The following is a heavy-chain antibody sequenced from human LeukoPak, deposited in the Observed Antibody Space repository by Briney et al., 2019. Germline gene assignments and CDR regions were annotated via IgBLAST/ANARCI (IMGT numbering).Heavy chain of an antibody. CDR3: ATYRQVLLPFES. CDR1: GFTFNNYN. J-gene: IGHJ4*02. V-gene: IGHV3-21*04. CDR2: ITSSGTYI. D-gene: IGHD2-8*02. Sequence: GGSLRLSCAPSGFTFNNYNMNWVRQAPGRALEWVSSITSSGTYIFYADSVKGRFTISRDNSKDTLYLQMNSLRAEDTAVYYCATYRQVLLPFESWGQGTLVTVSS.